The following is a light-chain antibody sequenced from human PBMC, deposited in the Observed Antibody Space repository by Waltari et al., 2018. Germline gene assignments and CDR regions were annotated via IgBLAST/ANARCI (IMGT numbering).Light chain of an antibody. Sequence: DIVLTQSPGTLSLSPGERATLSCRASQSVRRALAWYQQKPGQAPRLLIYDASNRATGIPDRFSGSASGTDVSLTISRLEPEDFAVYYCQHYVSLPVAFGKGTKVEIK. V-gene: IGKV3-20*01. CDR1: QSVRRA. CDR3: QHYVSLPVA. J-gene: IGKJ1*01. CDR2: DAS.